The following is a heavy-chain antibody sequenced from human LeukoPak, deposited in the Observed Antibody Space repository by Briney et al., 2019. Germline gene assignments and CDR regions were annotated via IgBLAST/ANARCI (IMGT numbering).Heavy chain of an antibody. CDR2: FYNSGRS. D-gene: IGHD3-16*01. Sequence: SETLSLTCTVSDDSISDYYRGWIRQPPGKGLEWIGYFYNSGRSTYNPSLKSRVTISADTSKNHFSLKLNSVTTADTAVYYCTRGAGWLIDYWGQGVLVTVSS. CDR1: DDSISDYY. J-gene: IGHJ4*02. CDR3: TRGAGWLIDY. V-gene: IGHV4-59*01.